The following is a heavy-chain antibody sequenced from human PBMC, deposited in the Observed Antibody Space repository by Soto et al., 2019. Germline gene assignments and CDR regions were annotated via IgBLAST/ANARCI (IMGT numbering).Heavy chain of an antibody. J-gene: IGHJ4*02. V-gene: IGHV5-51*01. CDR2: IYPGDSGT. CDR1: GYSFTTYW. CDR3: ARQGSGWYPFDY. Sequence: PGESLKISCKGSGYSFTTYWIGWVRQMPGKGLEWTGNIYPGDSGTIYSPSFQGQVSISADKSMDTAYLQWSSLKASDTAMYYCARQGSGWYPFDYWGQGTQVTVSS. D-gene: IGHD6-19*01.